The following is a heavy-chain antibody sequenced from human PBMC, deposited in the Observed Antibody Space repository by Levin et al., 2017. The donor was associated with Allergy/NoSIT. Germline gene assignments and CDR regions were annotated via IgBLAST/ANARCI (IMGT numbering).Heavy chain of an antibody. CDR2: ISYDGSKK. Sequence: GGSLRLSCEASEFTFSSYAMHWARQAPGKGLEWLAVISYDGSKKYYADSVKGRFTISRDNSKNTLYLQMNSLRADDTAVYYCVRADFYDYGWGSYRSGVDYWGQGTLVTVSS. CDR3: VRADFYDYGWGSYRSGVDY. D-gene: IGHD3-16*02. CDR1: EFTFSSYA. J-gene: IGHJ4*02. V-gene: IGHV3-30*04.